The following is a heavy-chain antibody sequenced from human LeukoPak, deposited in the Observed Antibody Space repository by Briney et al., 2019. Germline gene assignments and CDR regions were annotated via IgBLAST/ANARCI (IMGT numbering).Heavy chain of an antibody. CDR3: ARTYGVYPYYFDD. V-gene: IGHV3-74*01. J-gene: IGHJ4*02. CDR1: GFTFSSYW. Sequence: GGSLRLSCAASGFTFSSYWMHWVRQAPGKGLVWVSRINSDGSSTSYADSVKGRFTISRDNAKNTLYLQMNSLRAEDTAVYYCARTYGVYPYYFDDWGQGTLVTVSS. D-gene: IGHD4-17*01. CDR2: INSDGSST.